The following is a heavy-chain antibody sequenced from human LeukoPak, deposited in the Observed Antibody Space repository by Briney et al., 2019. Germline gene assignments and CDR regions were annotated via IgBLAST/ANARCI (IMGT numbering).Heavy chain of an antibody. CDR2: ISAYNGNT. V-gene: IGHV1-18*01. Sequence: ASVKVSCKASGYTFTSYGISWVRQAPGQGLEWMGWISAYNGNTNYAQKLQGRVTMTTDTSTSTAYMELRSLRSDDTAVYYCARVNKDYYDSSGYADCYYYYYMDVWVKGTTVTVSS. CDR3: ARVNKDYYDSSGYADCYYYYYMDV. CDR1: GYTFTSYG. D-gene: IGHD3-22*01. J-gene: IGHJ6*03.